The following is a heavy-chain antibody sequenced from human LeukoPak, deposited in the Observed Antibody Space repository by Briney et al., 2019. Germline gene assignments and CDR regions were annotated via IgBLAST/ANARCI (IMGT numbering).Heavy chain of an antibody. D-gene: IGHD3-10*01. CDR3: EGYYYGTENYHNHPNFDY. Sequence: SETLSLTCAVYGGSFSTYYWSWIRQPPGKGLEWIGEINHSGSTTYNPSLESRVTISIDTSKNQFSLKLSSVTAADTAVYYCEGYYYGTENYHNHPNFDYWGQGTLVTVSS. CDR2: INHSGST. CDR1: GGSFSTYY. J-gene: IGHJ4*02. V-gene: IGHV4-34*01.